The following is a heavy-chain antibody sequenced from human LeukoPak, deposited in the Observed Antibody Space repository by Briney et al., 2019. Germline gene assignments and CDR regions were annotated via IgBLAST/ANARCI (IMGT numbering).Heavy chain of an antibody. CDR2: VYHSGST. CDR1: GASVRSYNY. J-gene: IGHJ3*02. CDR3: VRVAVEMATIKGLDI. D-gene: IGHD5-24*01. Sequence: SETLSLTCAVSGASVRSYNYWSWVRQPPGKGLEWLGEVYHSGSTIYNPPLESRITISIDSSKNQFSLKLTSVTAADTAVYYCVRVAVEMATIKGLDIWGRGTMVTVSS. V-gene: IGHV4-4*02.